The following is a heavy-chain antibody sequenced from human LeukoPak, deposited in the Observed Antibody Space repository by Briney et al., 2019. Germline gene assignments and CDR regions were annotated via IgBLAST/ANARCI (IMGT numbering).Heavy chain of an antibody. V-gene: IGHV4-39*07. CDR1: GGSIRSDDYY. CDR2: VFNSGNT. CDR3: ARDLFVRQLRGAINRPADVFDV. D-gene: IGHD3-10*01. Sequence: SETLSLTCTVSGGSIRSDDYYWGWIRQSPEKGLEWIGLVFNSGNTHYNPSLKSRVNISVDKSKNQFSLTLTSVTAADTAVYYCARDLFVRQLRGAINRPADVFDVWGQGTWVTVSS. J-gene: IGHJ3*01.